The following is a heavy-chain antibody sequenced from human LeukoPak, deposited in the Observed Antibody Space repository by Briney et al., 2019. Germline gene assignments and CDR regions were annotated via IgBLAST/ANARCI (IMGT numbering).Heavy chain of an antibody. D-gene: IGHD6-13*01. CDR2: ISSSSSYI. CDR3: ARCETIAVATVDY. J-gene: IGHJ4*02. Sequence: GGSLRLSCAASGFTFSSYSMNWVRQAPGKGLEWVSSISSSSSYIEYADSVKGRFTISRDNAKNSLYLQMNSQRAEDTAVYYCARCETIAVATVDYWGQGTLVTVSS. V-gene: IGHV3-21*01. CDR1: GFTFSSYS.